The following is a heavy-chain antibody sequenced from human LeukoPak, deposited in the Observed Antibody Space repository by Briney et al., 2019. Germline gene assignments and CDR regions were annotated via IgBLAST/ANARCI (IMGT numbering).Heavy chain of an antibody. Sequence: GGSLRLSCAASGFTFSLYAMTWVRQAPGKGLEWVANIKQDGSKKSYVDSVKGRFTISRDNAKNSLYLQMNSLRAEDTAIYYCTRVGYIDEGIDYWGQGTLVTVSS. D-gene: IGHD5-24*01. CDR1: GFTFSLYA. J-gene: IGHJ4*02. V-gene: IGHV3-7*04. CDR3: TRVGYIDEGIDY. CDR2: IKQDGSKK.